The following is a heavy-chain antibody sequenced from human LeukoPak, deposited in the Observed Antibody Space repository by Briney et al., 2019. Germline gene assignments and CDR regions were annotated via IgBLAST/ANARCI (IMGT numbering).Heavy chain of an antibody. CDR1: GFTFSGSA. CDR3: TRENAQIVGANFDY. J-gene: IGHJ4*02. D-gene: IGHD1-26*01. CDR2: IKQDGSEK. V-gene: IGHV3-7*01. Sequence: GGSLRLSCAASGFTFSGSAMNWVRQAPGKGLGWVAHIKQDGSEKYYVDSVKGRFTTSRDNAKNSLYLHMNSLRAENTPVYYFTRENAQIVGANFDYWGQGNLVTVSS.